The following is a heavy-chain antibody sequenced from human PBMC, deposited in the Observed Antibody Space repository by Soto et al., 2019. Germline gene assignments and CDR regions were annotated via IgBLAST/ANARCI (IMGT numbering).Heavy chain of an antibody. Sequence: ASVKVSCKASGYTFTGYYMHWVRQAPGQGLEWMGWINPNSGGTNYAQKFQGWVTMTRDTSISAAYMELSRLRSDDTAVYYCARAYSGSPIDYWGQGTLVTVSS. V-gene: IGHV1-2*04. CDR1: GYTFTGYY. CDR3: ARAYSGSPIDY. J-gene: IGHJ4*02. D-gene: IGHD1-26*01. CDR2: INPNSGGT.